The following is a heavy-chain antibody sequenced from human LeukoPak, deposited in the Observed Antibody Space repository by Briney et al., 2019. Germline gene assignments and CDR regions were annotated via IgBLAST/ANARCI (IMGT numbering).Heavy chain of an antibody. CDR2: IWFDGSNK. Sequence: GGSLRLSRAASGFTFSSYWMSWVRQAPGKGLEWVAFIWFDGSNKHYADSVKGRFTISRDNSEDTLYLQMNSLRAEDTAVYYCVRDPSGSGFAFDSWGQGALVTVSS. CDR1: GFTFSSYW. V-gene: IGHV3-33*08. CDR3: VRDPSGSGFAFDS. J-gene: IGHJ4*02. D-gene: IGHD1-1*01.